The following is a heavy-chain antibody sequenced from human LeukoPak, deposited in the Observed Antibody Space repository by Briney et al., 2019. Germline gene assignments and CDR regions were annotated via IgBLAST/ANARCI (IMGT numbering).Heavy chain of an antibody. V-gene: IGHV3-30*18. CDR3: AKGGGYCSSTSCYHWFDP. J-gene: IGHJ5*02. Sequence: PGRSLRLSCAASGFTFSSYGMHWVRQAPGKGLEWVAVISYDGSNKYYADSVKGRFTIPRDNSKNTLYLQMNSLRAEDTAVYYCAKGGGYCSSTSCYHWFDPWGQGTLVTVSS. D-gene: IGHD2-2*01. CDR1: GFTFSSYG. CDR2: ISYDGSNK.